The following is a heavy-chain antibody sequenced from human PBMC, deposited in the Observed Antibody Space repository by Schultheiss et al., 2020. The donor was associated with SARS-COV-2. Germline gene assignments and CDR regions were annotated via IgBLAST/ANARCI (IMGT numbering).Heavy chain of an antibody. V-gene: IGHV1-18*04. D-gene: IGHD3-10*01. J-gene: IGHJ4*02. CDR1: GYTFTGYY. CDR2: ISAYNGNT. Sequence: ASVKVSCKASGYTFTGYYMHWVRQAPGQGLEWMGWISAYNGNTNYAQKLQGRVTMTTDTSTSTAYMELRSLRSDDTAVYYCARVFQERGRNRSFGYWGQGTLVTVSS. CDR3: ARVFQERGRNRSFGY.